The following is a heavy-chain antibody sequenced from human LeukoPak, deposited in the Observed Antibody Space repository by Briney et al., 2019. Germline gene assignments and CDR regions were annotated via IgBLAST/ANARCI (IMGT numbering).Heavy chain of an antibody. CDR1: GFTFSTYW. V-gene: IGHV3-7*01. Sequence: GGSLRLSCAASGFTFSTYWMSRVRQALGKGLEWVANMRQDGGEIYYVDSVKGRFTISRDNAKNSLSLQMNGLRAEDTAVYYCARRVSGREKYFDYWGQGTLVTVSS. J-gene: IGHJ4*02. CDR2: MRQDGGEI. D-gene: IGHD6-19*01. CDR3: ARRVSGREKYFDY.